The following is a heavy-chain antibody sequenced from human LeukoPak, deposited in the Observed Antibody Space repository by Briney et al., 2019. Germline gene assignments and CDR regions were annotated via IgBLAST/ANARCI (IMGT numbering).Heavy chain of an antibody. CDR1: GFTFSSYA. Sequence: PGGSLRLSCAASGFTFSSYAMSWVRQAPGKGLEWVSVISGSGGSIYYADSVRGRFTISRDNSKNTLYLQMNSLRAEDTAVYYCAKADYYDSSRRDFDYWGQGTLVTVSS. V-gene: IGHV3-23*01. J-gene: IGHJ4*02. CDR2: ISGSGGSI. D-gene: IGHD3-22*01. CDR3: AKADYYDSSRRDFDY.